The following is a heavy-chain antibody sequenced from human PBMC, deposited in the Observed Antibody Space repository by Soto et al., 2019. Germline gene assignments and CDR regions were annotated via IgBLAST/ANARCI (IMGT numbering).Heavy chain of an antibody. Sequence: QVPLVQSGAEVKKPGASVKVSCKASGYTFTNFGINWVRQAPGLGLEWVGWISPYNGNTQTVEKLQGRVTMTTDTSTSTAYMELRSLRSDDTAVYYCARGRDYGDFYFDYWGQGTLVIVSS. D-gene: IGHD4-17*01. CDR3: ARGRDYGDFYFDY. CDR1: GYTFTNFG. CDR2: ISPYNGNT. V-gene: IGHV1-18*01. J-gene: IGHJ4*02.